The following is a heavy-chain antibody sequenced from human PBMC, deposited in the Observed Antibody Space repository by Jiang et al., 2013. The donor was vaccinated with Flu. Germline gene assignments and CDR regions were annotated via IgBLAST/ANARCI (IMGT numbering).Heavy chain of an antibody. CDR2: FIGNDDK. V-gene: IGHV2-5*01. D-gene: IGHD3-3*01. CDR1: GFSLYSNGSG. J-gene: IGHJ4*02. Sequence: TLTLTCSFSGFSLYSNGSGCGLGPPAPRKGPWSGLHSFIGNDDKRYSPSLNSRLTITKDTSKNQVVLTMTNMDPVDTATYYCAHSLWSGHFNFDYWGQGTLVTVSS. CDR3: AHSLWSGHFNFDY.